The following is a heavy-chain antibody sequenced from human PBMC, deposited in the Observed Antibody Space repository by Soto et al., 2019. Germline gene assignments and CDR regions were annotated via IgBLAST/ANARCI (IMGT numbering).Heavy chain of an antibody. CDR3: ARDLPYYDFWSGLKTEYNWFDP. CDR1: GFTFSSYA. J-gene: IGHJ5*02. CDR2: ISYDGSNK. Sequence: GGSLRLSCAASGFTFSSYAMHWVRQAPGKGLEWVAVISYDGSNKYYADSVKGRFTISRDNSKNTLYLQMNSPRAEDTAVYYCARDLPYYDFWSGLKTEYNWFDPWGQGTLVTVSS. D-gene: IGHD3-3*01. V-gene: IGHV3-30-3*01.